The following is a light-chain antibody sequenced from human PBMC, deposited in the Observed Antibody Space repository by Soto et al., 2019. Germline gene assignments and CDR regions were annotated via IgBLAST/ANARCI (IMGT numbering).Light chain of an antibody. CDR1: QSVGSS. J-gene: IGKJ1*01. Sequence: EIVLTQSPATLSLSPGEGATLSCRASQSVGSSLAWYQQKPGQAPRLLIYGASSRATGIPDRFSGSGSGTDFTLSISSLEPEDFAVYYCQQYASSQWTFGQGTKVDI. V-gene: IGKV3-20*01. CDR2: GAS. CDR3: QQYASSQWT.